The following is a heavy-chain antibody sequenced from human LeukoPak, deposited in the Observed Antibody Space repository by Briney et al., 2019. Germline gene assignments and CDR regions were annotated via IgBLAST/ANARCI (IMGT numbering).Heavy chain of an antibody. J-gene: IGHJ4*02. Sequence: GGSLRLSCVASGFTFSSYWMSWVRQAPGKGLEWVANIKQDGSEKYYVDSLKGRFTISRDNAKNSLCLQMNSLTAEDTAIYYCAKDPYYYDSSSFDYWGQGTLVTVSS. CDR3: AKDPYYYDSSSFDY. CDR2: IKQDGSEK. D-gene: IGHD3-22*01. V-gene: IGHV3-7*01. CDR1: GFTFSSYW.